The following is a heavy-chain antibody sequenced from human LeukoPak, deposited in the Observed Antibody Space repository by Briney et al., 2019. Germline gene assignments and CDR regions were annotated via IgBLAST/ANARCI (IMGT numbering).Heavy chain of an antibody. V-gene: IGHV3-23*01. CDR2: ISGSGGST. Sequence: GGSLRLSCAASGFTFSSYAMSWVRQAPGKWLEWVSAISGSGGSTYYADSVKGRFTISRDNSKNTLYLQMNSLRAEDTAVYYCAKDLVAATTEMATIWGQGTLVTVSS. CDR1: GFTFSSYA. D-gene: IGHD5-24*01. J-gene: IGHJ4*02. CDR3: AKDLVAATTEMATI.